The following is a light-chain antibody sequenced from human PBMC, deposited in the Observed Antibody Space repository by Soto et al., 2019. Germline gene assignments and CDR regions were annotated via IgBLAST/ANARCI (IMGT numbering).Light chain of an antibody. CDR3: QQAYSFPIT. J-gene: IGKJ5*01. Sequence: DIQVSHSPSAVSASVGDRVTIIGRASQDIAVYLAWYQHKPGRTPELLIHGASRLQSGVPARFSGSGSGTDFTLSINSLQPEDFATYYCQQAYSFPITFGQGTRLAIK. CDR1: QDIAVY. V-gene: IGKV1D-12*01. CDR2: GAS.